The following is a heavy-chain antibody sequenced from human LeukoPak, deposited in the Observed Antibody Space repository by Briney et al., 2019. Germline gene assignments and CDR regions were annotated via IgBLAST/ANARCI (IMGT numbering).Heavy chain of an antibody. J-gene: IGHJ4*02. Sequence: GGSLRLSCAASGFTFSSYWMHWVRHAPGKGLVWVSRINTDGSSTSYADSVKGRFTISRDNSNNTLYLHMNTLRAEDTAVYYCALKSPPSSGWPLGYWGQGTLVTVSS. V-gene: IGHV3-74*01. CDR3: ALKSPPSSGWPLGY. CDR1: GFTFSSYW. D-gene: IGHD6-19*01. CDR2: INTDGSST.